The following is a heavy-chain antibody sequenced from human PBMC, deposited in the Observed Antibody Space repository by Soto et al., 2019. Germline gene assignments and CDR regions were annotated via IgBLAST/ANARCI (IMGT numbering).Heavy chain of an antibody. CDR1: GFTFSNYG. V-gene: IGHV3-30*18. Sequence: PGGSLRLSCAASGFTFSNYGMHWVRRAPGKGLEWVAVISYDGTDKYYADSVKGRFTISRDNSKNTLYLQMNSLRVEDTAVYYCAKDYYTWIQLWLPDSWGQGSLVTVSS. J-gene: IGHJ4*02. D-gene: IGHD5-18*01. CDR3: AKDYYTWIQLWLPDS. CDR2: ISYDGTDK.